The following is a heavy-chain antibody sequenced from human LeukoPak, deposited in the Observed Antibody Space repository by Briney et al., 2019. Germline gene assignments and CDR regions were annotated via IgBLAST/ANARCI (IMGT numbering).Heavy chain of an antibody. CDR1: GGSISSTSYY. CDR3: AKAGVRYFDSSGLYAFDF. CDR2: IYYSGST. V-gene: IGHV4-39*01. D-gene: IGHD3-22*01. Sequence: SETLSLTCAVSGGSISSTSYYWAWIRQPPGKGLEWIGTIYYSGSTYHNPSLKSRVTMSVDTSRNQFSLKLSSVDATDTAVYYCAKAGVRYFDSSGLYAFDFWGQGTTVTVSS. J-gene: IGHJ3*01.